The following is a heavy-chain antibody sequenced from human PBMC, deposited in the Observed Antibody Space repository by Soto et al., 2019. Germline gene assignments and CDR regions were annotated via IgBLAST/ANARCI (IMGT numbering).Heavy chain of an antibody. CDR1: GFTFSNAW. CDR2: IKSKTDGGTT. V-gene: IGHV3-15*01. J-gene: IGHJ2*01. D-gene: IGHD1-26*01. CDR3: ATRIIVGATTDWYFDL. Sequence: GGSLRLSCEASGFTFSNAWMSWVRQAPGKGLEWVGRIKSKTDGGTTDYAAPVKGRFTISRDDSKNTLYLQMNSLKTEDTAVYYCATRIIVGATTDWYFDLWGRGALVTVSS.